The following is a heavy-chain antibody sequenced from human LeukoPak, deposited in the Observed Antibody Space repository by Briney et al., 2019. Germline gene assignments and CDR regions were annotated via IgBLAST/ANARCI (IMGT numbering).Heavy chain of an antibody. J-gene: IGHJ4*02. V-gene: IGHV4-31*03. CDR1: GDSISGGGYY. Sequence: SETLSLTCTVSGDSISGGGYYWSWIRQYPGKGLEWIGFIYHSGTTYFNPSLKSRVIISVDTTKNQFSLKLSSVTAADTAVYYCARIGPTLNYYGPGSFDYWGQGTLVTVSS. D-gene: IGHD3-10*01. CDR3: ARIGPTLNYYGPGSFDY. CDR2: IYHSGTT.